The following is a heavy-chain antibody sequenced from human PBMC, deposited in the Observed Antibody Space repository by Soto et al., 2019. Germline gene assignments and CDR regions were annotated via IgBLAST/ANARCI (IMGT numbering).Heavy chain of an antibody. D-gene: IGHD1-7*01. CDR1: GYTLTVLS. CDR3: ATGDITGTTVFDY. CDR2: FDPEDGET. V-gene: IGHV1-24*01. Sequence: ASVKVSCKVSGYTLTVLSMHWVRQAPGKGLEWMGGFDPEDGETIYAQKFQGRVTMTEDTSTDTAYMELSSLRSEDTAVYYCATGDITGTTVFDYWGQGTLVTVSS. J-gene: IGHJ4*02.